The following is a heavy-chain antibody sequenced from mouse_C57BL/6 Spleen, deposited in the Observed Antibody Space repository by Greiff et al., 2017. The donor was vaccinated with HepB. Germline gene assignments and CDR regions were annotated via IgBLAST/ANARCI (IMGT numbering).Heavy chain of an antibody. CDR3: ARPHDYRDWYFDV. V-gene: IGHV1-85*01. CDR1: GYTFTSYD. J-gene: IGHJ1*03. D-gene: IGHD2-4*01. CDR2: IYPRDGST. Sequence: QVQLKQSGPELVKPGASVKLSCKASGYTFTSYDINWVKQRPGQGLEWIGWIYPRDGSTKYNEKFKGKATLTVDTSSSTAYMELHSLTSEDSAVYFCARPHDYRDWYFDVWGTGTTVTVSS.